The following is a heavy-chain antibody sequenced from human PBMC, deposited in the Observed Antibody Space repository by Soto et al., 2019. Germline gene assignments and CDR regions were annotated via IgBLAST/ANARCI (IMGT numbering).Heavy chain of an antibody. V-gene: IGHV3-30*03. Sequence: LRLSCAASGFTFSSYGMHWVRQAPGKGLEWVAVISYDGSNKYYADSVKGRFTISRDNSKNTLYLQMNSLRAEDTAVYYCASPAPYCSSTSCYAHDGMDVWGQGTTVTVSS. CDR2: ISYDGSNK. J-gene: IGHJ6*02. CDR3: ASPAPYCSSTSCYAHDGMDV. D-gene: IGHD2-2*01. CDR1: GFTFSSYG.